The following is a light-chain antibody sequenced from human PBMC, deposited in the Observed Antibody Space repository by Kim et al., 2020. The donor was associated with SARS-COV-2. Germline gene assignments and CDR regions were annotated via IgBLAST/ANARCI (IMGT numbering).Light chain of an antibody. CDR1: QSVSSF. CDR2: HAS. CDR3: QQRTNWPIT. V-gene: IGKV3-11*01. Sequence: EIVLTQSPATLSLSPGEIATLSCRASQSVSSFLAWYQQKPGQAPRLLMYHASNRATGIPARFSGSGSGTDFTLTISSLEPEDFAVYYCQQRTNWPITFGQGTRLEIK. J-gene: IGKJ5*01.